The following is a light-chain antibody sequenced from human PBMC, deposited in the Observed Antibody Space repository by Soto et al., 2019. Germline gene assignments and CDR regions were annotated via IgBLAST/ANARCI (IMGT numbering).Light chain of an antibody. Sequence: QSVLAQPPSASGTPGQRVTISCSGSRSNIGSDTVNWYQQLPGTAPKLLIYSNDQRPSGVPDRFSGSKSGTSASLAISGLQSEDEADYYCAAWDDSLNGYVFGTGT. CDR1: RSNIGSDT. J-gene: IGLJ1*01. V-gene: IGLV1-44*01. CDR2: SND. CDR3: AAWDDSLNGYV.